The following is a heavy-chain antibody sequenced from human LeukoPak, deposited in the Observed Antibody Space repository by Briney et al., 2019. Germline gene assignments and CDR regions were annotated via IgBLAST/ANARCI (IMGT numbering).Heavy chain of an antibody. J-gene: IGHJ6*03. V-gene: IGHV4-34*01. Sequence: PSETLSLTCAVYVGSFSGYYWSWIRQPPGKELEWMGEINHTGSTNYNPSLKSRVTISVDTSKNQFSLKLSSVTAADTAVYYCARGPDCGGHCYPGYMDVWGKGTTVTVSS. CDR3: ARGPDCGGHCYPGYMDV. CDR2: INHTGST. D-gene: IGHD2-21*02. CDR1: VGSFSGYY.